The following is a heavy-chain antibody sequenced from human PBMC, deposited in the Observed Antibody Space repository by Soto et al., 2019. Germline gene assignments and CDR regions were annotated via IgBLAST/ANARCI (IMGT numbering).Heavy chain of an antibody. CDR3: ARYRLLPYCNRGSCTYFFDY. D-gene: IGHD2-15*01. CDR2: LSPSGPAI. CDR1: GFAFSDYY. J-gene: IGHJ4*02. Sequence: PGGSLRLSCAASGFAFSDYYMSWIRQAPGKGLEWLSYLSPSGPAIYYAGSVKGRFTISRDNSKNSLYLQMNSLRAEDTAVYYCARYRLLPYCNRGSCTYFFDYWGRGTLVTVSS. V-gene: IGHV3-11*01.